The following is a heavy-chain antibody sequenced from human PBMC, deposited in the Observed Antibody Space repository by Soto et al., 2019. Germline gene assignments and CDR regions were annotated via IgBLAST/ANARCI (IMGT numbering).Heavy chain of an antibody. D-gene: IGHD2-15*01. V-gene: IGHV4-34*01. CDR2: INHSGST. J-gene: IGHJ6*02. Sequence: SETLSLTCAVYGGPFSGYYWSWIRQPPGKGLEWIGEINHSGSTNYNPSLKSRVTISVDTSKNQFSLKLSSVTAADTAVYYCARGLRYCSGGSCYSIFLGYYGMDVWGQGTTVTVSS. CDR1: GGPFSGYY. CDR3: ARGLRYCSGGSCYSIFLGYYGMDV.